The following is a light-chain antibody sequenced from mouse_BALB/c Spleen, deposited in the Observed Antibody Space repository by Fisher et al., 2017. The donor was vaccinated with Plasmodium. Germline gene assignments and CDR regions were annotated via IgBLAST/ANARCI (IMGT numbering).Light chain of an antibody. CDR1: QSISNY. CDR2: YSS. J-gene: IGKJ5*01. V-gene: IGKV5-45*01. Sequence: DIVLTQSPATLSVTPGDRVSLSCRASQSISNYLHWYQQKSHESPRLLISYSSQSISGIPSRFSGSGSGTDFTLSIISVETEDFGMYFCQQSNDWPLTFGSGTKLELK. CDR3: QQSNDWPLT.